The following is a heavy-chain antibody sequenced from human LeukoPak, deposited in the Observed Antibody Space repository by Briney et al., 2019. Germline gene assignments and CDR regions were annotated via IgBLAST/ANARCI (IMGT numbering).Heavy chain of an antibody. CDR2: IYYSGST. J-gene: IGHJ5*02. V-gene: IGHV4-30-4*01. Sequence: PSETLSLTCTVSGGSISSGDYYWSWIRQPPGKGLEWIGYIYYSGSTYYNPSLKSRVTISVDTSKNQFSLKLSSVTAADTAVYYCARGYYGSGTYRCFDPWGQGTLVTVSS. D-gene: IGHD3-10*01. CDR3: ARGYYGSGTYRCFDP. CDR1: GGSISSGDYY.